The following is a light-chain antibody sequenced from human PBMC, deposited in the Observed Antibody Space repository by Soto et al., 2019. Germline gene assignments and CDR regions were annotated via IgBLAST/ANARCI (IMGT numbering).Light chain of an antibody. CDR3: QQRINWPVT. Sequence: EIVLTQSPVTLSLSPGERGTLSCRASQSVGTSLAWYQQKPGQAPRLLIYGASNRATGIPDRFSGSGSGTDFTLTISKLEPEDFAVYYCQQRINWPVTFGPGTKVDIK. CDR2: GAS. CDR1: QSVGTS. V-gene: IGKV3-11*01. J-gene: IGKJ3*01.